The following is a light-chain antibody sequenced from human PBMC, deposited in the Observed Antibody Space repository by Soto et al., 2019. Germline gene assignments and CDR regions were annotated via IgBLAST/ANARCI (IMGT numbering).Light chain of an antibody. Sequence: EFVLTQSPGTLSLSPGERSTLSCRAIQSVGSGFLACYQQKPGQPPRLLIYGSSNRATGIPDRFSGSGSVTDFTLAISRLEPEDCAVYYCQQYRKSPFTFGQGTKLEIK. CDR1: QSVGSGF. CDR3: QQYRKSPFT. CDR2: GSS. V-gene: IGKV3-20*01. J-gene: IGKJ2*01.